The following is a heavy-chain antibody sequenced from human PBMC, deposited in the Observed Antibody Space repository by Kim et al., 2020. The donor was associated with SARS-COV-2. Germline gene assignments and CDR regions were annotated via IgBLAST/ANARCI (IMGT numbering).Heavy chain of an antibody. CDR1: GYSFTSYW. J-gene: IGHJ6*02. CDR3: ARGGSSGWYVGPYYYYGMDV. Sequence: GESLKISCKGSGYSFTSYWISWVRQMPGKGLEWMGRIDPSDSYTNYSTSFQGHVTISADKSISTAYLQWSSLKASDTAMYYCARGGSSGWYVGPYYYYGMDVWGQGTTVTVSS. CDR2: IDPSDSYT. D-gene: IGHD6-19*01. V-gene: IGHV5-10-1*01.